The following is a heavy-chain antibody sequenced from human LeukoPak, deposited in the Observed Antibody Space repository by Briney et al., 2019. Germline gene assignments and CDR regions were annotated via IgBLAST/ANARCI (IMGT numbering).Heavy chain of an antibody. CDR3: ARQAAAGLDY. D-gene: IGHD6-13*01. CDR1: AFTFDDTY. J-gene: IGHJ4*02. CDR2: VYSGGRT. V-gene: IGHV3-66*02. Sequence: GGSLRLSCAASAFTFDDTYMSWVRQAPGKGLEWVSVVYSGGRTFYADSVKGRFTISRDNSKNTVYLQMNSLRADDTAVYYCARQAAAGLDYWGQGTLVTVSS.